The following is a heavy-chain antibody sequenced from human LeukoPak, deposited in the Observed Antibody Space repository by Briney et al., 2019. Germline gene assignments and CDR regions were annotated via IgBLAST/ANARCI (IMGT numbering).Heavy chain of an antibody. D-gene: IGHD2-2*01. Sequence: ASVKVSCKASGGTFSSYAISWVRQAPGQGLEWMGGIIPIFGTANYAQKFQGRVTITADESTSTAYMELSSLGSEDTAVYYCARDARPPHNCSSTSCYRDYYYYMDVWGKGTTVTVSS. CDR3: ARDARPPHNCSSTSCYRDYYYYMDV. CDR1: GGTFSSYA. V-gene: IGHV1-69*13. CDR2: IIPIFGTA. J-gene: IGHJ6*03.